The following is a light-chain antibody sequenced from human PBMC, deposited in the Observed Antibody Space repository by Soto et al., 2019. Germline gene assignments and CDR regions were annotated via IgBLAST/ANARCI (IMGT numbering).Light chain of an antibody. CDR2: ENS. CDR3: GTWDSSLIAL. Sequence: QSVLAQPPSVSAAPGQKVTISCSGNSSNIGSNDVSWYQQLPGKAPKLLIYENSQRPSGIPDRFSGSKSGTSATLGITGLQTGDEADYYCGTWDSSLIALFGTVTKVTDL. J-gene: IGLJ1*01. V-gene: IGLV1-51*02. CDR1: SSNIGSND.